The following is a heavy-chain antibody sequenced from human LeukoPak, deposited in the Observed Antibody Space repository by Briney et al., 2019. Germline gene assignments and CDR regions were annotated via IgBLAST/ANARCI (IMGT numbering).Heavy chain of an antibody. CDR1: GFTFSTYS. CDR3: ARGAGIQGEDY. CDR2: IRSGSTYI. J-gene: IGHJ4*02. Sequence: KTGGSLRLSCAASGFTFSTYSMHWVRQAPGKGLEWVSSIRSGSTYINYADSVKGRFTISRDDAKNSLYLQMNSLRAEDTAVYYCARGAGIQGEDYWGQGTLVTVSS. D-gene: IGHD1-14*01. V-gene: IGHV3-21*01.